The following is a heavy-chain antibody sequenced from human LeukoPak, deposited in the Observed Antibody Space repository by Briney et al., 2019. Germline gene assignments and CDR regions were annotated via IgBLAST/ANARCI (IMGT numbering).Heavy chain of an antibody. V-gene: IGHV1-2*02. Sequence: GASVKVSCKASGCTFTGYYMHWVRQAPGQGLEWMGWINPNSGGTNYAQKFQGRVTMTRDTSISTAYMELSRLRPDDTAVCYCARGEDTAMVPPDCWGQGTLVTVSS. J-gene: IGHJ4*02. CDR3: ARGEDTAMVPPDC. CDR2: INPNSGGT. CDR1: GCTFTGYY. D-gene: IGHD5-18*01.